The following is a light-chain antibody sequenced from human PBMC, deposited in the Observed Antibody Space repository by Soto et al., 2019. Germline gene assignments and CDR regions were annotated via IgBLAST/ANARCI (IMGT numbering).Light chain of an antibody. V-gene: IGKV3-20*01. CDR2: GAS. Sequence: EIVLTQSPGTLSLSPGERATLSCRASQSVSNTFLAWYQHKPGQAPRLLIYGASRRATGIPDRFRGSGSGTEFTLTISSLQSEDSAVYYCHQYNSWPRGTFGPGTKVDIK. J-gene: IGKJ3*01. CDR1: QSVSNTF. CDR3: HQYNSWPRGT.